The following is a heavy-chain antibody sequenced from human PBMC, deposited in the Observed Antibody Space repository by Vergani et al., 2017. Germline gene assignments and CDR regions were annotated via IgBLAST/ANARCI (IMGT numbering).Heavy chain of an antibody. J-gene: IGHJ6*02. V-gene: IGHV5-51*03. D-gene: IGHD3-10*01. CDR2: INPIDSKI. CDR1: ESSFISNE. CDR3: ARSDMVRGMIQNYYYGMDG. Sequence: EVMLVQSGAEVKKPGESLKISCKYSESSFISNEIAWVRQMSGKGLQWMGNINPIDSKIAYSPSFQGQVTISAEKSISTAYLQWSSLKASDTAMYYCARSDMVRGMIQNYYYGMDGWGQGTTVTVSS.